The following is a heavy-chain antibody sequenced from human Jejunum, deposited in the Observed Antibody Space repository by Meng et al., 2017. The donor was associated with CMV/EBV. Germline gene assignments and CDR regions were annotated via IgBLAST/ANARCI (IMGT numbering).Heavy chain of an antibody. V-gene: IGHV3-30*10. D-gene: IGHD2-2*01. J-gene: IGHJ4*02. CDR3: AAEYQLMNAPYYEY. CDR2: ISHDGSKT. CDR1: GPNFNRYG. Sequence: SGPNFNRYGMHWVRQAPGKGLEWVATISHDGSKTYYRESVRGRFAILRDNSKNTLALQLNSLRADDTAVYYCAAEYQLMNAPYYEYWGQGTLVTVSS.